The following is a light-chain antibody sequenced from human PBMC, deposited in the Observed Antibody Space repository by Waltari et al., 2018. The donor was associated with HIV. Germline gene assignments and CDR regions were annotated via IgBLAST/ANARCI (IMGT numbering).Light chain of an antibody. Sequence: QSALTQPRSVSGSPGQSVTISCTGTSSDVGGYDYVSWYQQHPGKAPRLMSYDVTKRPSGVRDRFACSKSGNTASLTSSGLQAEDEAEYYCCSYAGAYTFWVFGGGTQLTVL. V-gene: IGLV2-11*01. CDR2: DVT. CDR1: SSDVGGYDY. CDR3: CSYAGAYTFWV. J-gene: IGLJ3*02.